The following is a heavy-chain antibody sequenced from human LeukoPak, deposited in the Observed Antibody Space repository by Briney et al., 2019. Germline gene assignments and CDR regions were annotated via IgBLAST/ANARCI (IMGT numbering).Heavy chain of an antibody. Sequence: GRSLRLSCAASGFTFRSYAMHWVRQAPGKGLEWVAATSFDGSNKFYADSVKGRFTISRDNSKTMLYLQMSSLRTEDTAVYYCAREIFYGLDIWGQGTTVTVSS. CDR2: TSFDGSNK. V-gene: IGHV3-30-3*01. J-gene: IGHJ6*02. CDR1: GFTFRSYA. CDR3: AREIFYGLDI. D-gene: IGHD3-9*01.